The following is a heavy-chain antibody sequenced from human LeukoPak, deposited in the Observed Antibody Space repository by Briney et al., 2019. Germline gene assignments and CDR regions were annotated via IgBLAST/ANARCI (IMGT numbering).Heavy chain of an antibody. CDR2: ISSKGDTT. V-gene: IGHV3-23*01. Sequence: GGSLRLSCAASGFTFSSSGMSWVRQAPGKGLDWVSDISSKGDTTYYAESVKGRFTISRDNSKNTLYLQMNSLRAEDTAVYYYAKARGLGIVGAHFDYWGQGTLVTVSS. CDR3: AKARGLGIVGAHFDY. CDR1: GFTFSSSG. D-gene: IGHD1-26*01. J-gene: IGHJ4*02.